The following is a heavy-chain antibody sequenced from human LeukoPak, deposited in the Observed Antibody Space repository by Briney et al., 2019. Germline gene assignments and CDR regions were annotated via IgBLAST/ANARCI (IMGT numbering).Heavy chain of an antibody. CDR1: GFAVSTYS. CDR3: ARAGFYNGYDY. CDR2: LNSDGIRK. Sequence: GGSLRPSCAGFGFAVSTYSMHWVRQPPGPGLVWVSRLNSDGIRKDYADSVRGRMTISRDNAKNTFYMYMDSLRPEDTAVYFCARAGFYNGYDYWGPGTLVTVSS. V-gene: IGHV3-74*01. J-gene: IGHJ4*02. D-gene: IGHD5-18*01.